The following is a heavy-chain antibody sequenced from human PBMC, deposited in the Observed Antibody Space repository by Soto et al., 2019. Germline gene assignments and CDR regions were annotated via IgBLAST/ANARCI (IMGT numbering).Heavy chain of an antibody. J-gene: IGHJ6*02. D-gene: IGHD2-15*01. CDR2: ISGYNGNT. Sequence: GASVKVSCKASGYTFTYYGISWVRQAPGQGLEWMGWISGYNGNTNYAQKLRGRVTMTTDTSTSTAYMELRSLRSDDTAVYYCARDRMFTEASPDCMDVWGQGTTVTVSS. V-gene: IGHV1-18*01. CDR1: GYTFTYYG. CDR3: ARDRMFTEASPDCMDV.